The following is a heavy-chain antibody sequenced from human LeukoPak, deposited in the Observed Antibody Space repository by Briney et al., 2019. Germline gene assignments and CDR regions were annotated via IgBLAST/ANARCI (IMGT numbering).Heavy chain of an antibody. J-gene: IGHJ3*02. D-gene: IGHD3-3*01. CDR3: AREYITIFGVVTHAFDI. CDR2: ISAYSGNT. Sequence: ASVKVSCKASGCTFTSYGISWVRQAPGQGLEWMGWISAYSGNTNYAQKLQGRVTMTTDTSTSTAYMELRSLRSDDTAVYYCAREYITIFGVVTHAFDIWGQGTMVTVSS. V-gene: IGHV1-18*01. CDR1: GCTFTSYG.